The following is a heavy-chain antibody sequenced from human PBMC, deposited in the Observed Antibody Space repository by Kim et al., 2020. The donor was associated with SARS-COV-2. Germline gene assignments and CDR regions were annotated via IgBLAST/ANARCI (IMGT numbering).Heavy chain of an antibody. D-gene: IGHD3-3*01. Sequence: ASVKVSCKASGYTFTTYAMHWVRQAPGQRLEWMGWINAGNGNTKYSQKFQGRVINTRDTSASTAYMELSWLRSEDTGVYYCARGTRLEVTIFGVVMGENFGLDVWGHGTTVTVS. CDR1: GYTFTTYA. CDR3: ARGTRLEVTIFGVVMGENFGLDV. CDR2: INAGNGNT. J-gene: IGHJ6*02. V-gene: IGHV1-3*01.